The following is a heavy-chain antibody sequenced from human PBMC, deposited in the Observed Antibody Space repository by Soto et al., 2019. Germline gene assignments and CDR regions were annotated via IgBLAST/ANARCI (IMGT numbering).Heavy chain of an antibody. CDR2: IIPILGIA. D-gene: IGHD4-17*01. CDR3: ASTSEYMTTAYDY. CDR1: GGTFSSYT. V-gene: IGHV1-69*02. J-gene: IGHJ4*02. Sequence: ASVKVSCKASGGTFSSYTISWVRQAPGQGLEWMGRIIPILGIANYAQKFQGRVTITADKSTSTAYMELSSLRSEDTAVYYCASTSEYMTTAYDYWGQGTLVTVSS.